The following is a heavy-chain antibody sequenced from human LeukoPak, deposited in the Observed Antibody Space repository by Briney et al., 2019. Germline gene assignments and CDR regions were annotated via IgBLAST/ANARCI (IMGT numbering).Heavy chain of an antibody. Sequence: QPGGSLRLSCAASGFTFSSYAMSWVRQAPGKGLEWVSAISGSGGSTYYADSVKGRFTISRDNSKNTLYLQMNSLRAEDTAVYYCAKEGDGSGSYYKGSWFDPWGQGTLVTVSS. CDR3: AKEGDGSGSYYKGSWFDP. J-gene: IGHJ5*02. V-gene: IGHV3-23*01. CDR2: ISGSGGST. CDR1: GFTFSSYA. D-gene: IGHD3-10*01.